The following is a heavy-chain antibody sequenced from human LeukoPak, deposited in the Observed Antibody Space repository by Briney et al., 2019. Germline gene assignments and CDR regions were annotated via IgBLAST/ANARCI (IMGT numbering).Heavy chain of an antibody. CDR2: ISSSGSII. J-gene: IGHJ3*02. D-gene: IGHD4-17*01. Sequence: GRSLRLSCAASGFTFSSYAMHWVRQAPGKGLEWVSYISSSGSIIYYADSVKGRFIISRDNAKNSQYLQMNSLRAEDTAVYYCAAPTARPEDPHAFDIWGQGTMVTVSS. CDR1: GFTFSSYA. V-gene: IGHV3-48*04. CDR3: AAPTARPEDPHAFDI.